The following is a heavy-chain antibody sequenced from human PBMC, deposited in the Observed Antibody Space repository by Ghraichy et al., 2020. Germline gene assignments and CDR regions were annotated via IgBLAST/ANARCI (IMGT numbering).Heavy chain of an antibody. Sequence: GESLNISCAASGFTFSTYSMNWVRQAPGKGLEWVSYISSSSSTIYYADSVKGRFTISRDNAKNSLYLQMNSLRDDDTAVYYCASDSFLRWYDSWGQGTLVTVSS. CDR2: ISSSSSTI. CDR1: GFTFSTYS. V-gene: IGHV3-48*02. D-gene: IGHD2-15*01. CDR3: ASDSFLRWYDS. J-gene: IGHJ4*02.